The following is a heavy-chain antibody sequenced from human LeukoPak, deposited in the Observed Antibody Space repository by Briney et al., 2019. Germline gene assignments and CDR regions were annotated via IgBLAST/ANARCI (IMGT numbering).Heavy chain of an antibody. CDR2: INPSGGST. CDR1: GYTFTSYY. CDR3: ARDLYCSGGSCYSYAMDV. D-gene: IGHD2-15*01. J-gene: IGHJ6*02. Sequence: ASVTVSCTASGYTFTSYYMHWVRQAPGQGLEWMGIINPSGGSTSYAQKFQGRVTMTRDTSTSTVYMELSSLRSEDTAVYYCARDLYCSGGSCYSYAMDVWGQGTTVTVSS. V-gene: IGHV1-46*01.